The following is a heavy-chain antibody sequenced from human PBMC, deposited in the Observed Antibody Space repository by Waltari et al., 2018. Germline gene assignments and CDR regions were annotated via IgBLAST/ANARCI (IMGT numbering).Heavy chain of an antibody. V-gene: IGHV4-61*09. Sequence: QVQLQESGPGLVKPSQTLSLTCTVSGGSISIGSYYWSWVRQPAGKGLEWIGYIYTSGSTNYNPSLKSRVTISVDTSKNQFSLKLSSVTAADTAVYYCARVVGGSYYESLFDYWGQGTLVTVSS. CDR3: ARVVGGSYYESLFDY. D-gene: IGHD1-26*01. J-gene: IGHJ4*02. CDR2: IYTSGST. CDR1: GGSISIGSYY.